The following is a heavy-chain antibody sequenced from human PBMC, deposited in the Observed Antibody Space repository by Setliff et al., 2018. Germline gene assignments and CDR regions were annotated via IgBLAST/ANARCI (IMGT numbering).Heavy chain of an antibody. Sequence: SETLSLTCAVYGGSFSGYYWSWIRQPPGKGLEWIGEINHSGGTTYNVSLKSRVTMSVDTSKSQFSLKLSSVTAADTAVYYCARGGVTAVWDLTDWGQGTLVTVSS. CDR3: ARGGVTAVWDLTD. CDR1: GGSFSGYY. D-gene: IGHD2-21*02. V-gene: IGHV4-34*01. J-gene: IGHJ4*02. CDR2: INHSGGT.